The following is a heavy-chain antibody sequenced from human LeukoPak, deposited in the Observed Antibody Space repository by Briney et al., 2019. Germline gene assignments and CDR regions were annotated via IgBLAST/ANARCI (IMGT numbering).Heavy chain of an antibody. D-gene: IGHD3-22*01. CDR3: ARQPTYYYDSSGYSFDY. Sequence: SVKVSCKASGGTFSSYAVSWVRQAPGQGLEWMGGIIPIFGTANYAQKFQGRVTITADESTSTAYMELSSLRSEDTAVYYCARQPTYYYDSSGYSFDYWGQGTLVTVSS. CDR2: IIPIFGTA. V-gene: IGHV1-69*13. J-gene: IGHJ4*02. CDR1: GGTFSSYA.